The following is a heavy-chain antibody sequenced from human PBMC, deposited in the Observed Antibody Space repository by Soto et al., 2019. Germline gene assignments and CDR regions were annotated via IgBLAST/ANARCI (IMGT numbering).Heavy chain of an antibody. CDR2: MNPNSGNA. J-gene: IGHJ4*02. CDR1: GYTFTSYD. CDR3: ARSQRRTSAAGAGDY. Sequence: QVQLVQSGAEVKKPGASVKVSCKASGYTFTSYDINWVRQATGQGLEWMGWMNPNSGNAGYAQRFQGRVTMTWNTSISTAYMYLSSLRSEDTAVYYCARSQRRTSAAGAGDYWGQGTLVTVSS. V-gene: IGHV1-8*01. D-gene: IGHD6-13*01.